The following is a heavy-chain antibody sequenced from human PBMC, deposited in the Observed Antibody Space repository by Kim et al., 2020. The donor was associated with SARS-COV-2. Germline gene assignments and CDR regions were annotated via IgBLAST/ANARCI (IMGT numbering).Heavy chain of an antibody. J-gene: IGHJ3*02. CDR3: VRDRMGGAFDM. D-gene: IGHD3-16*01. CDR2: ITKSSTTI. Sequence: GGSLRLSCATSGFTFSAYDMNWVRQAPGKGLEWLSFITKSSTTIYYADSVKGRFTISRDNAKNSLYLQMNRLRDADTALYYCVRDRMGGAFDMWGQGTM. V-gene: IGHV3-48*02. CDR1: GFTFSAYD.